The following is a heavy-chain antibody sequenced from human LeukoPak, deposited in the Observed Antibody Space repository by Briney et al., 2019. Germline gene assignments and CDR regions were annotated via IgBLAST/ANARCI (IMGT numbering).Heavy chain of an antibody. CDR3: ARGTVVPAAIVRRDYYYYYMDV. J-gene: IGHJ6*03. CDR1: GGSFSGYY. Sequence: SETLSLTCAVYGGSFSGYYWSWIRQPPGKGLEWIGEINHSGSTNYNPSLKSRVTISVDTSKNQFSLKLSSVTAADTAVYYCARGTVVPAAIVRRDYYYYYMDVWGKGTTVTVSS. V-gene: IGHV4-34*01. D-gene: IGHD2-2*01. CDR2: INHSGST.